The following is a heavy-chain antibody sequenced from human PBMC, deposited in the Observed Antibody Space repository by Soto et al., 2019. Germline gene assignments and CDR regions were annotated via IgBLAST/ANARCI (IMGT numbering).Heavy chain of an antibody. V-gene: IGHV6-1*01. D-gene: IGHD6-6*01. J-gene: IGHJ5*02. CDR1: GDSVSSNSAA. CDR2: TYYRSKWYN. CDR3: ARDEAALPASWFDP. Sequence: QSQTLSLTCAISGDSVSSNSAAWNWIRQSPSRGLEWLGRTYYRSKWYNDYAVSVKSRITINPDTSKNQFSLQLNSVTPEDTAVYYCARDEAALPASWFDPWGQGTLVTVSS.